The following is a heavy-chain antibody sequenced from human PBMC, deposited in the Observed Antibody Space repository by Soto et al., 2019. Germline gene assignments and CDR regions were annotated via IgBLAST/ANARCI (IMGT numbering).Heavy chain of an antibody. J-gene: IGHJ4*02. CDR3: AKERGGGIGMVTSYFDD. Sequence: GGSLRLSCVASGITFSNYRNYALNWVRQAPGQGLEWVSGISGNGISTYYADSVRGRFTISRDDSKNTLSLQMNSLRADDTAVYYCAKERGGGIGMVTSYFDDWGQGALVTVSS. CDR1: GITFSNYRNYA. D-gene: IGHD5-18*01. V-gene: IGHV3-23*01. CDR2: ISGNGIST.